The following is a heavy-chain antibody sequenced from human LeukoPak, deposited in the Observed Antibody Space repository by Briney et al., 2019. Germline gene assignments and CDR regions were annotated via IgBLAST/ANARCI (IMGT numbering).Heavy chain of an antibody. J-gene: IGHJ4*02. CDR2: VYHSGST. V-gene: IGHV4-38-2*01. Sequence: SETLSLTCAVSGYSISSGYYWGWIRQPPGKGLEWIGSVYHSGSTYYNSSLKSRVTISVDTSKNQFSLKLSSVTAADTAVYYCARLNAYYYALDYWGQGTLVTVSS. D-gene: IGHD3-22*01. CDR1: GYSISSGYY. CDR3: ARLNAYYYALDY.